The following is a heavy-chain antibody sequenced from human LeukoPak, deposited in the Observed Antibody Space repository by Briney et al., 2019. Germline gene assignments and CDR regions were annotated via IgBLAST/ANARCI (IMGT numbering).Heavy chain of an antibody. CDR1: GFTFSSYS. Sequence: GSLRLSCAASGFTFSSYSMNWVRQAPGKGLEWVSYISSSSSSSTSIYYADSVKGRFTISRDNAKNSLYLQMNSLRAEDTAMYYCARSTTYSSPPFDYWGQGTLVTVSS. CDR2: ISSSSSSSTSI. CDR3: ARSTTYSSPPFDY. J-gene: IGHJ4*02. V-gene: IGHV3-48*04. D-gene: IGHD6-13*01.